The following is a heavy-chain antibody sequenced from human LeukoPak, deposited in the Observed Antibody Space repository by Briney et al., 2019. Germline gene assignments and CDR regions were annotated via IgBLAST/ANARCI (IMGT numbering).Heavy chain of an antibody. D-gene: IGHD1-7*01. J-gene: IGHJ4*02. V-gene: IGHV1-18*01. CDR3: ARGEGSDWNYNDSFDI. CDR2: SSGHNGDT. CDR1: GFNFADSG. Sequence: VASVKVSCKASGFNFADSGITWVRQAPGQGLEWMGWSSGHNGDTNYAQKVQGRVTMTTDTSTSTAHMELRSLTFDDTAVYYCARGEGSDWNYNDSFDIWGQGTLVTVSS.